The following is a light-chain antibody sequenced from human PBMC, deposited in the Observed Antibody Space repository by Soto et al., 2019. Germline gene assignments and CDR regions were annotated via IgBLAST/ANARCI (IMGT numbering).Light chain of an antibody. J-gene: IGKJ4*01. Sequence: IVMTQSPATLSVSPGERATFSCRASQSVSSYLAWYQQKPGQAPRLLIYGAPTRDSGIPDRFSGGGSGTDFTLTISRLEPEDFAVYYCQQFSSYPLTFGGGTKVDIK. CDR1: QSVSSY. V-gene: IGKV3D-15*01. CDR2: GAP. CDR3: QQFSSYPLT.